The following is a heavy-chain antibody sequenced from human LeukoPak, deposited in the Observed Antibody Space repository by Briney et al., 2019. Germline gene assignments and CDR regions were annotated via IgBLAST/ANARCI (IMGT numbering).Heavy chain of an antibody. CDR1: GFTFSSYA. J-gene: IGHJ6*02. D-gene: IGHD3-10*01. CDR2: ISSSSSYI. CDR3: ARDLHMVRGVIALWYYYGMDV. V-gene: IGHV3-21*01. Sequence: GGSLRLSCAASGFTFSSYAMNWVRQAPGKGLEWVSSISSSSSYIYYADSVKGRFTISRDNAKNSLYLQMNSLRAEDTAVYYCARDLHMVRGVIALWYYYGMDVWGQGTTVTVSS.